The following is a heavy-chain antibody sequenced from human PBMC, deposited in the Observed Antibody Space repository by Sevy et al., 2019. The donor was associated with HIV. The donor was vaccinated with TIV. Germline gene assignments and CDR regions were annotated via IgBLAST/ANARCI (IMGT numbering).Heavy chain of an antibody. J-gene: IGHJ2*01. V-gene: IGHV3-30-3*01. CDR2: ISYDGSNK. Sequence: GSLRLSCAASGFTFSIYPMHWVRQAPGKGLEWVALISYDGSNKYFADSVGGRFTISRDNSKNTLYVQMNSLRAEDTAVYYCAKAVRGPTEDWYFDLWGRGTLVTVSS. CDR3: AKAVRGPTEDWYFDL. D-gene: IGHD4-17*01. CDR1: GFTFSIYP.